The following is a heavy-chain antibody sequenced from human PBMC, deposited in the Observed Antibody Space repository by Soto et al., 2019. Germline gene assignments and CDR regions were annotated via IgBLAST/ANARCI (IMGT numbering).Heavy chain of an antibody. D-gene: IGHD6-13*01. CDR2: IYHSGTT. CDR3: AIPGAGDFDY. Sequence: SETLSLTCAVSGASISNTDWWSWVRQRPGKGLEWIGEIYHSGTTNCDPSLKSRVTISLDKSKSQFSLKLTSVTAADTAVYYCAIPGAGDFDYWGQGTLVTVPQ. J-gene: IGHJ4*02. V-gene: IGHV4-4*02. CDR1: GASISNTDW.